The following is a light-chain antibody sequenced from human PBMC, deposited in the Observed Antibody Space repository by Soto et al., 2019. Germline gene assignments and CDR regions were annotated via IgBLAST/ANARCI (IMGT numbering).Light chain of an antibody. CDR2: DVT. CDR3: TSYRSSRTLVV. Sequence: QSALTQPASLSGSPGQSITISCTGTSSDVGGYNYFSWYQQHPGKAPKLLIYDVTVRPSGVSNRFSGSKSGNTASLTISGVQAEDEADYYCTSYRSSRTLVVFGGGTKVTVL. V-gene: IGLV2-14*01. CDR1: SSDVGGYNY. J-gene: IGLJ2*01.